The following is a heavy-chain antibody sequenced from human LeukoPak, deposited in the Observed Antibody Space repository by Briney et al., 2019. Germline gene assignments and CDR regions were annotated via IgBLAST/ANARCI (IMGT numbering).Heavy chain of an antibody. D-gene: IGHD3-22*01. CDR2: ISTTGSTI. J-gene: IGHJ4*02. V-gene: IGHV3-48*02. Sequence: GGSLRLSCAASGFIFSSYSMNWVRQAPGRGLEWVSYISTTGSTIYYADSVKGRFTISRDNAKNSLYLQMNSLRDEDTAVYYCARDRSSSGYYPFDYWGQGTLVTVSS. CDR3: ARDRSSSGYYPFDY. CDR1: GFIFSSYS.